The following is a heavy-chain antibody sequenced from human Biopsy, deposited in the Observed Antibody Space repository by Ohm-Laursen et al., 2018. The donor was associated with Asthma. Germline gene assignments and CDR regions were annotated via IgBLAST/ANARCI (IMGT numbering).Heavy chain of an antibody. V-gene: IGHV1-69*01. CDR2: INSVFGTT. D-gene: IGHD2-2*01. Sequence: SVKASCKSLGGTFNTYVIGWVRQPPGQGLEWLGGINSVFGTTTYPQKFQDRATITADDSTSTVYMELSSLRSEDTAVYYCARKAGSCISRTCYSLDFWGQGTLVTVSS. CDR1: GGTFNTYV. J-gene: IGHJ4*02. CDR3: ARKAGSCISRTCYSLDF.